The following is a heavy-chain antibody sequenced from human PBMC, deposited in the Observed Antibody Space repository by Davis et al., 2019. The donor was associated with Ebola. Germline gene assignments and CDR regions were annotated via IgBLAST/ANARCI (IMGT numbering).Heavy chain of an antibody. CDR1: GFTFSSYT. Sequence: GESLKISCAASGFTFSSYTMNWVRQAPGKGLEWVSSISSSSSYIYYADSVKGRFTISRDNAKNSLYLQMNSLRAEDTAVYYCARDGSSWDYWGQGTLVTVSS. V-gene: IGHV3-21*01. D-gene: IGHD2-15*01. CDR2: ISSSSSYI. CDR3: ARDGSSWDY. J-gene: IGHJ4*02.